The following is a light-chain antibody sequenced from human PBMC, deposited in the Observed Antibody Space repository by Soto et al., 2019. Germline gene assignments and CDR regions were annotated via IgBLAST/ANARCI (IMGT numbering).Light chain of an antibody. CDR3: QQYGSSSFT. V-gene: IGKV3-20*01. CDR2: GAS. J-gene: IGKJ3*01. Sequence: EIVLTQSPGTLSLSPGERATLSCRASQIVSSSYLAWYQQKPGQAPRLLIYGASSRATGIPDRFSGSGSGTDFTLTISRLEPEDVAVYYCQQYGSSSFTFGPGTKVDIK. CDR1: QIVSSSY.